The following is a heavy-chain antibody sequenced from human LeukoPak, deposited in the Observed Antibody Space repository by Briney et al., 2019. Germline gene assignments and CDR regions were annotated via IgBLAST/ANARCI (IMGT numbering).Heavy chain of an antibody. CDR2: IYGGGTS. CDR1: GFTVSSNY. J-gene: IGHJ3*02. Sequence: GGSLRLSCAASGFTVSSNYMSWVRQAPGKGLEWVVVIYGGGTSYYGDSVKGRFTIARDNSKNTLYLQMNSLRAEDTAVYYCARENGFDIWGQGTMVTVSS. V-gene: IGHV3-66*01. CDR3: ARENGFDI.